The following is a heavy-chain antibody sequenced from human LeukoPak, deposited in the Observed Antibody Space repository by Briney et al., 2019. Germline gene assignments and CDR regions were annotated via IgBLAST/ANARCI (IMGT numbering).Heavy chain of an antibody. CDR2: ISGSGGST. CDR1: GFTFSSYA. J-gene: IGHJ4*02. Sequence: GGSLRLSCAASGFTFSSYARSWVRQAPGKGLEWVSAISGSGGSTYYADSVKGRFTISRDNSKNTLYLQMNSLRAEDTAVYYCAKDAPVNIVVVPAANSWGQGTLVTVSS. CDR3: AKDAPVNIVVVPAANS. V-gene: IGHV3-23*01. D-gene: IGHD2-2*01.